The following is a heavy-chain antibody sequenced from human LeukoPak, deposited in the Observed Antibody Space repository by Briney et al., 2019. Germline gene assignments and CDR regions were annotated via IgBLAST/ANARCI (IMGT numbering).Heavy chain of an antibody. CDR2: INPSGGST. V-gene: IGHV1-46*01. CDR1: GYTLTSYY. J-gene: IGHJ4*02. D-gene: IGHD1-26*01. Sequence: ASVKVSCKASGYTLTSYYMHWVRQAPGQGLEWMGIINPSGGSTSYAQKFQGRVTMTRDTSTSTVYMELSSLRSEDTAVYYCARDDRPTDDAIVGATLFDYWGQGTLVTVSS. CDR3: ARDDRPTDDAIVGATLFDY.